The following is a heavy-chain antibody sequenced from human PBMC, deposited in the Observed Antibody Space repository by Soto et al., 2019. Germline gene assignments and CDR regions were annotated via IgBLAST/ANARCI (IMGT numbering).Heavy chain of an antibody. CDR3: ARGGVAARKGRWFDP. J-gene: IGHJ5*02. D-gene: IGHD6-25*01. V-gene: IGHV4-59*01. Sequence: QVQLQESGPGLVKPSETLSLTCTVSGGSISGYYWGWIRQPPGKGLEWIGYIPYSGSTNYNPSLRSRVTITVDTPKNQFSLKVNSMTAADTAIYYCARGGVAARKGRWFDPWGQGTLVTVSS. CDR2: IPYSGST. CDR1: GGSISGYY.